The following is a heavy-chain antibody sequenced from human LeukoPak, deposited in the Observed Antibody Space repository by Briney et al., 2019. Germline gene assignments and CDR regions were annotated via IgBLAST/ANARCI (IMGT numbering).Heavy chain of an antibody. CDR3: AGDYGSWSYRFDY. J-gene: IGHJ4*02. V-gene: IGHV4-59*12. CDR1: GGSISSYS. D-gene: IGHD3-10*01. Sequence: SETLSLTCTVSGGSISSYSWSWVRQPPGRGLEWIGYIYYSGSTTYNPSLKSRVTISLDTSRNQFSLKLNSVTAADTAVYYCAGDYGSWSYRFDYWGQGTLVAVSS. CDR2: IYYSGST.